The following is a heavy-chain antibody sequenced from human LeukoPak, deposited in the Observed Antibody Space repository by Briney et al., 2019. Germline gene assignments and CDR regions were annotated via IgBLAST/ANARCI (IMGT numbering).Heavy chain of an antibody. D-gene: IGHD5-12*01. V-gene: IGHV1-18*01. Sequence: ASVKVSCKASGYTFTSYGISWVRQAPGQGLEWMGWISAYNGNTNYAQKLQGRVTMTTDTSTSTAYMELRSLRPDDTAVYYCARDHQAVATGDFDYWGQGTLVTVSS. CDR2: ISAYNGNT. CDR1: GYTFTSYG. J-gene: IGHJ4*02. CDR3: ARDHQAVATGDFDY.